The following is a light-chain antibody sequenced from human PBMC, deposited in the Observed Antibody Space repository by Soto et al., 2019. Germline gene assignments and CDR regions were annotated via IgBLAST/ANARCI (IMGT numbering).Light chain of an antibody. CDR3: VLYMGSGIWV. Sequence: QTVVTQEPSFSVSPGGTVTLTCDLTSGSVSITHYPSWYQQTPGQPPRTLIYSTNIRSSGVPDRFSGSFLGNKAALTITGAQADDESDYYCVLYMGSGIWVFGGGTKLTVL. J-gene: IGLJ3*02. V-gene: IGLV8-61*01. CDR2: STN. CDR1: SGSVSITHY.